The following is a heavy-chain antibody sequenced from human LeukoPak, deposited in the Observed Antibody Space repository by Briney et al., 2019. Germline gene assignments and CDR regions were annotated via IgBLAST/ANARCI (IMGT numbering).Heavy chain of an antibody. CDR3: ARDRLLYSAFDV. Sequence: GGSLRLSCAASGFTFSSYAMHWVRQAPGKGLEWISYISRIGNTKYDAGSVKGRFIVSRDNAKNSLYLQMNNLRDDDTAVYYCARDRLLYSAFDVWGQGTMVTVSS. J-gene: IGHJ3*01. V-gene: IGHV3-48*02. D-gene: IGHD1-26*01. CDR2: ISRIGNTK. CDR1: GFTFSSYA.